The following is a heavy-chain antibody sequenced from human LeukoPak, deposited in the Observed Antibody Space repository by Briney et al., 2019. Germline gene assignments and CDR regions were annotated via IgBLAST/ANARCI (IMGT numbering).Heavy chain of an antibody. D-gene: IGHD3-9*01. CDR2: IGSAGDT. CDR1: GFTFSSYD. Sequence: GGSLRLSCAASGFTFSSYDMHWVRQATGKGLEWVSGIGSAGDTYYPDSVKGRFTISRDNAKNPLYLQMNSLRAGDTAVYYCARVLPKYFDFLTGFYYYYGMDVWGQGTTVTVSS. CDR3: ARVLPKYFDFLTGFYYYYGMDV. J-gene: IGHJ6*02. V-gene: IGHV3-13*01.